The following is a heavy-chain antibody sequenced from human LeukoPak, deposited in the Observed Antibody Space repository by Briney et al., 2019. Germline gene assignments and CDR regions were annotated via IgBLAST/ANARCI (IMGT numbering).Heavy chain of an antibody. CDR2: ISYDGSNK. Sequence: GGSLRLSCAASGFTFSSYAMHWVRQAPGKGLEWVAVISYDGSNKYYADSVKGRFTISRDNAKNSLYLQMNSLRAEDTAVYYCAREIGIAADWGQGTLVTVSS. CDR1: GFTFSSYA. J-gene: IGHJ4*02. D-gene: IGHD6-13*01. CDR3: AREIGIAAD. V-gene: IGHV3-30-3*01.